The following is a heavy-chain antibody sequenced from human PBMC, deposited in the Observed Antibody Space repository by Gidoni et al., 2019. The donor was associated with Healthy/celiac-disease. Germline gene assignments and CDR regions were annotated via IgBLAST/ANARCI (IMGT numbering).Heavy chain of an antibody. CDR2: IYSGGST. V-gene: IGHV3-53*02. J-gene: IGHJ4*02. CDR3: ARGGRYSYGPLYYFDY. CDR1: GFTVLSKY. Sequence: EVQLVETGGGLIQPGGSLRLSCAASGFTVLSKYMSWVRQAPGKGLEWVSVIYSGGSTYYADSVKGRFTISRDNSKNTLYLQMNSLRAEDTAVYYCARGGRYSYGPLYYFDYWGQGTLVTVSS. D-gene: IGHD5-18*01.